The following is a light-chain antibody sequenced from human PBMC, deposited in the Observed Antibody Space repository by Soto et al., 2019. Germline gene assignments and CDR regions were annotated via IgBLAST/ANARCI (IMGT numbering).Light chain of an antibody. CDR1: QSISSY. Sequence: DIQMTQSPSSLSASVGDRVTITCRASQSISSYLNWYQHKPGKAPNLLIYVASSLQSGVPSRFSGSGSGTDFTLTISSLQPEDFATYYCQQSYSAPYTFGQGTKLEI. CDR3: QQSYSAPYT. J-gene: IGKJ2*01. CDR2: VAS. V-gene: IGKV1-39*01.